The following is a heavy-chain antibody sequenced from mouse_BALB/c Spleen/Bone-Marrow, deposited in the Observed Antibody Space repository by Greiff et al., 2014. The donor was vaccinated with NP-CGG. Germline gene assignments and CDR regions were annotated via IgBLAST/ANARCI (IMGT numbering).Heavy chain of an antibody. D-gene: IGHD2-3*01. J-gene: IGHJ2*01. CDR2: INPGSGST. CDR1: GYAFTDYL. V-gene: IGHV1-54*01. CDR3: ARYDGYLDY. Sequence: LVESGAELVRPGTSVKVSCKASGYAFTDYLMEWLKQRPGQGLEWIGVINPGSGSTNYNEKFKDKATLTADTSSNTAYMQLSSLTSDDSAAYFCARYDGYLDYWGQGTTLTVSS.